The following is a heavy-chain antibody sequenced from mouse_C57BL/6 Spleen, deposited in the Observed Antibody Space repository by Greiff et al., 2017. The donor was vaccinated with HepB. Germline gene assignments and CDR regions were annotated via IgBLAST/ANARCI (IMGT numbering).Heavy chain of an antibody. CDR1: GYTFTDYY. D-gene: IGHD4-1*02. CDR2: INPNNGGT. J-gene: IGHJ4*01. Sequence: VQLQQSGPELVKPGASVKISCKASGYTFTDYYMNWVKQSHGKSLEWIGDINPNNGGTSYNQKFKGKATLTVDKSSSTAYMELRSLTSEDSAVYYCARQLGSHYYAMDYWGQGTSVTVSS. V-gene: IGHV1-26*01. CDR3: ARQLGSHYYAMDY.